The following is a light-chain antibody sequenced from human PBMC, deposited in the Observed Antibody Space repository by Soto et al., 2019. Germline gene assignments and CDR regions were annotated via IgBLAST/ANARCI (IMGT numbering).Light chain of an antibody. CDR3: QQYGSSPRT. CDR2: GAS. J-gene: IGKJ1*01. V-gene: IGKV3-20*01. Sequence: DIVSMQSPGTLSLSPGERATLSFRASQSVSGSYLAWYQQKPGQAPRLLIYGASSRATGIPDRFSGSGSGTNFTLTISRLEPEDFAVYYCQQYGSSPRTFGQGTKVDIK. CDR1: QSVSGSY.